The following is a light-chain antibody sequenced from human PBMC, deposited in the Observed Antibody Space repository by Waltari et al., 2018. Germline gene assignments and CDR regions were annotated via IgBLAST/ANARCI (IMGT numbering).Light chain of an antibody. CDR2: GTS. CDR3: LQDSSYPRT. CDR1: QDIGND. J-gene: IGKJ1*01. Sequence: LSASVGDRVTITCRASQDIGNDLGWYQQKPGKAPKLLIYGTSSLESGVPSRFSGSRSGTDFTLTISSLQPEDFATYYCLQDSSYPRTFGQGTKVEIK. V-gene: IGKV1-6*01.